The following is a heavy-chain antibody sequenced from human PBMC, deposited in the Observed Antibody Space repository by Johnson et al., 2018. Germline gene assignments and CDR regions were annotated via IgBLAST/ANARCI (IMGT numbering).Heavy chain of an antibody. J-gene: IGHJ6*03. Sequence: QVQLVESGGGVVQPGRSLRLSCEVSGFTFSSYGMHWVRQAPGKGLEWVAVISYDGSNKYHADSVKGRFTISRDNSKNPLYLQMNSLRAEDTAVYYCARAPYYYVSSGAWYYYMDVWGKGTTVTVSS. D-gene: IGHD3-22*01. V-gene: IGHV3-30*03. CDR1: GFTFSSYG. CDR2: ISYDGSNK. CDR3: ARAPYYYVSSGAWYYYMDV.